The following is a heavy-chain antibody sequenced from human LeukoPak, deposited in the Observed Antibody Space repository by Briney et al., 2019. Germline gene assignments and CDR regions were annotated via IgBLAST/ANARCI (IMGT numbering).Heavy chain of an antibody. CDR1: GYTFTSYG. CDR2: ISAYNGNT. Sequence: GASVKVSCKASGYTFTSYGISWVRQAPGQGLEWMGWISAYNGNTNYAQKLQGRVTMSTDTSTSTAYMELRSLRSDDTAVYYCARDPSDYDILTGYHLPNYGMDVWGQGTTVTVSS. V-gene: IGHV1-18*01. J-gene: IGHJ6*02. CDR3: ARDPSDYDILTGYHLPNYGMDV. D-gene: IGHD3-9*01.